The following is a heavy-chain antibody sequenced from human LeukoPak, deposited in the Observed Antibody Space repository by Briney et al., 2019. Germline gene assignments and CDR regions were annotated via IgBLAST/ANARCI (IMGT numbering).Heavy chain of an antibody. CDR3: ARELDY. J-gene: IGHJ4*02. CDR1: GFTFNNAW. Sequence: GGSLRLSCAGSGFTFNNAWMSWVRQAPGKGLEWVSVIYSGGSTYYADSVKGRFTISRHNSKNTLYLQMNSLRAEDTAVYYCARELDYWGQGTLVTVSS. CDR2: IYSGGST. V-gene: IGHV3-53*04.